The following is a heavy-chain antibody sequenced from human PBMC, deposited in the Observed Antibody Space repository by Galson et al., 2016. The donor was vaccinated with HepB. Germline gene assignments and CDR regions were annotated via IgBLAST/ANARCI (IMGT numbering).Heavy chain of an antibody. CDR3: ARVGDRAWPPDNRFDP. D-gene: IGHD2-21*01. CDR2: IYVNGTT. V-gene: IGHV4-39*01. CDR1: GGSISSSSYY. J-gene: IGHJ5*02. Sequence: SETLSLTCTVSGGSISSSSYYWGWIRQPPGKGLDCIGTIYVNGTTYYNPSLKSRVTMSIDTSKNQFSLKLASVTAADTAVYYCARVGDRAWPPDNRFDPWGQGILVTVSS.